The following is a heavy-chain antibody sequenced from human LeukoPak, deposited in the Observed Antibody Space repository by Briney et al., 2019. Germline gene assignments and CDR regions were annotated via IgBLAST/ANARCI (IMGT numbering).Heavy chain of an antibody. V-gene: IGHV3-74*01. J-gene: IGHJ3*01. CDR1: GITFSTYW. CDR2: INSDGSTT. CDR3: ARAGTVVDYDPSDAREV. Sequence: PGGSLRLSCAASGITFSTYWMHWVRQAPGKGLVWVSRINSDGSTTSYVDSVEGRFTISRDNAKNTLYLQMNSLRAEDTAVYYCARAGTVVDYDPSDAREVWGQGTMVTVSS. D-gene: IGHD3-22*01.